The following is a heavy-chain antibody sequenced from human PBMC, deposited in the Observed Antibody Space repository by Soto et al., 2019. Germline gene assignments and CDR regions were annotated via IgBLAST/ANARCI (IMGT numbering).Heavy chain of an antibody. J-gene: IGHJ6*02. CDR2: ISGDSGRT. D-gene: IGHD2-2*02. CDR1: GITFSSYA. V-gene: IGHV3-23*01. CDR3: AREYTAWPLAYGLDV. Sequence: GGSLRLSCAASGITFSSYAMSWVRQAPGKGLEWVSGISGDSGRTLYAASVKGRFTISRDNSKNTLYLEMDSLRAEDTAVYYCAREYTAWPLAYGLDVWGQGTTVTVSS.